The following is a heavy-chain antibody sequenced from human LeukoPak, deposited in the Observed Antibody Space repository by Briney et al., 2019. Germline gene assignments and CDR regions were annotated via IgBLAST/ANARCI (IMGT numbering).Heavy chain of an antibody. CDR2: ISSSSTTI. CDR1: GFTFSTYS. CDR3: ARRSYSHDAFDI. D-gene: IGHD2-21*01. V-gene: IGHV3-48*01. Sequence: PGGSLRLSCAASGFTFSTYSMNWVRRAPGKGLEWVSYISSSSTTIYFADSVKGRFTISRDNAKNSLYLQMYSLRAEDTAVYHCARRSYSHDAFDIWGQGTMVTVSS. J-gene: IGHJ3*02.